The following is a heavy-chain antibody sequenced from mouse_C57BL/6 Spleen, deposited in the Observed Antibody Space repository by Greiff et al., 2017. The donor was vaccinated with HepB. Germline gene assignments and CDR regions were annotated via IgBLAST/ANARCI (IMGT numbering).Heavy chain of an antibody. V-gene: IGHV1-64*01. J-gene: IGHJ2*01. CDR1: GYTFTSYW. CDR2: IHPNSGST. CDR3: AKKGNYVYYFDY. Sequence: VQLQQSGAELVKPGASVKLSCKASGYTFTSYWMHWVKQRPGQGLEWIGMIHPNSGSTNYNEKFKSKATLTVDKSSSTAYMQLSSLTSEDSAVYYCAKKGNYVYYFDYWGQGTTLTVSS. D-gene: IGHD2-1*01.